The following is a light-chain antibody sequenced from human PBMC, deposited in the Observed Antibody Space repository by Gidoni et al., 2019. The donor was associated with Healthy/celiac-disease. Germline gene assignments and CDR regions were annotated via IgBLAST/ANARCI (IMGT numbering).Light chain of an antibody. CDR1: QNVSSSY. V-gene: IGKV3-20*01. CDR3: QQYGSSPRDT. CDR2: GAS. J-gene: IGKJ2*01. Sequence: EIVLTQSPGTLSLSPGERATLSCRASQNVSSSYLAWYQQKPGQAPRLLIYGASSRATGIPDRFSGSGSGTDFTLTISRLEPEDFAVYYCQQYGSSPRDTFGQGTKLEIK.